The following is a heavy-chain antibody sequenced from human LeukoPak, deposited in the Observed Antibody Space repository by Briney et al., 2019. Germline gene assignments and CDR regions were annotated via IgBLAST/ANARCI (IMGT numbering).Heavy chain of an antibody. CDR3: ARDLSIAAAGTEYDY. D-gene: IGHD6-13*01. Sequence: PGGSLRLSCAASGFTFSSYSMNWARQAPGKGLEWVSSISSSSSYIYYADSVKGRFTISRDNAKNSLCLQMNSLRAEDTAVYYCARDLSIAAAGTEYDYWGQGTLVTVSS. CDR2: ISSSSSYI. J-gene: IGHJ4*02. CDR1: GFTFSSYS. V-gene: IGHV3-21*01.